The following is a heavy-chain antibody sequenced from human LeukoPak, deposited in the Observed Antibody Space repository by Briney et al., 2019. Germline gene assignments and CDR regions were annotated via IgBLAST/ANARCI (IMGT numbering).Heavy chain of an antibody. CDR2: ISSNGGST. V-gene: IGHV3-64*01. J-gene: IGHJ4*02. D-gene: IGHD6-19*01. CDR3: ARGGAVAAYDY. Sequence: QPGGSLRLSCAASGFTFSSYATHWVRQAPGKGLEYVSAISSNGGSTYYANSVKGRFTISRDNSKNTLYLQMGSLRAEDMAVYYCARGGAVAAYDYWGQGTLVTVSS. CDR1: GFTFSSYA.